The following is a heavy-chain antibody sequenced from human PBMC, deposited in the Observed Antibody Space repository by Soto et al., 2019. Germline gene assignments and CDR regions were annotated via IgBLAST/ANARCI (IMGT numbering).Heavy chain of an antibody. CDR2: ISSSSSYI. Sequence: GGSLRLSCAASGFTFSSYSMNWVRQAPGKGLEWVSSISSSSSYIYYADSVKGRFTISRDNAKNSLYLQMNSLRAEDTAVYYCARDLFTGVAADHWGQGTLVTVSS. D-gene: IGHD6-13*01. CDR1: GFTFSSYS. V-gene: IGHV3-21*04. CDR3: ARDLFTGVAADH. J-gene: IGHJ4*02.